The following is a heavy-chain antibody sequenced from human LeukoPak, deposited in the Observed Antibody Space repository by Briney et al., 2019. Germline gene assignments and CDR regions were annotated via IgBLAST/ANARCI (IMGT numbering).Heavy chain of an antibody. CDR3: ASTDEMLDDAFDI. J-gene: IGHJ3*02. CDR1: GGSISSYY. CDR2: IYYSGST. Sequence: SETLSLTCTVSGGSISSYYWSWIRQPPGKVLEWIGYIYYSGSTNYNPSLKSRVTISVDMSKNQFSLKLSSVTAADTAVYYCASTDEMLDDAFDIWGQGTMVTVSS. V-gene: IGHV4-59*01. D-gene: IGHD5-24*01.